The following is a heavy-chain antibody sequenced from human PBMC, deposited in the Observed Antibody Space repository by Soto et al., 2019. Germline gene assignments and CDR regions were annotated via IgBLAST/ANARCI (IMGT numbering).Heavy chain of an antibody. V-gene: IGHV3-23*01. CDR2: ISSSGDTT. D-gene: IGHD3-3*01. CDR3: VKDWRGENCPCMDV. Sequence: ITCIHQAPEKGLEWVSSISSSGDTTYYADSVKGQFTISRDNSKNTLYLVMNSLRAEDTAVYHCVKDWRGENCPCMDVWGQGTPVTVSS. J-gene: IGHJ6*02.